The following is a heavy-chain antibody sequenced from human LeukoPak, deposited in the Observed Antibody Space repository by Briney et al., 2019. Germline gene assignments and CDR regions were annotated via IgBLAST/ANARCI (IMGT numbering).Heavy chain of an antibody. J-gene: IGHJ4*02. D-gene: IGHD4-17*01. V-gene: IGHV3-53*01. CDR3: ARANPVNGDFDY. Sequence: GGSLRLSCALSGLTVNDNYMSWVRQAPGKGLEWVSLIFPDGQTYYADFVQGRFSISRDMSRNSLFLDMSSLRAEDTAVFFCARANPVNGDFDYWGQGTLVTVSS. CDR2: IFPDGQT. CDR1: GLTVNDNY.